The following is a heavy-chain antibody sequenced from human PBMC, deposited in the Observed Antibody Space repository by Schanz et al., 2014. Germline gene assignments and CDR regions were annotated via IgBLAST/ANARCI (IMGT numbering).Heavy chain of an antibody. Sequence: QVQLVQSGAEVKRPGASVKASCKASEYSFTSYSMHWVRQAPGQRLEWMGWINTGSGDTKYSQNFQGRVTIARDTSASTAYMELSSLRSEDTAVYSCARGIGGYGANNYFDYWGQGTLVTVSS. J-gene: IGHJ4*02. CDR3: ARGIGGYGANNYFDY. V-gene: IGHV1-3*04. D-gene: IGHD5-12*01. CDR1: EYSFTSYS. CDR2: INTGSGDT.